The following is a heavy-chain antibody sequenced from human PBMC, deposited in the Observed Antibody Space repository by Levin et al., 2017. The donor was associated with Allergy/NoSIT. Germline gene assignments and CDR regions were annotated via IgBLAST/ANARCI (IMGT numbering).Heavy chain of an antibody. J-gene: IGHJ4*02. V-gene: IGHV3-23*01. D-gene: IGHD2-8*02. CDR3: AKAAGADGGKAGPTDY. CDR2: ISGSGGST. CDR1: GFTFSSYA. Sequence: GGSLRLSCAASGFTFSSYAMSWVRQAPGKGLEWVSAISGSGGSTYYADSVKGRFTISRDNSKNTLYLQMNSLRAEDTAVYYCAKAAGADGGKAGPTDYWGQGTLVTVSS.